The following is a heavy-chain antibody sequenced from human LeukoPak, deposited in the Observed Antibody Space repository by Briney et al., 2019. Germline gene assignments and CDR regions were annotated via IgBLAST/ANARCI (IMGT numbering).Heavy chain of an antibody. CDR1: GGSISSYY. CDR3: ARHAPVEPPARAFDD. J-gene: IGHJ4*01. V-gene: IGHV4-4*07. CDR2: INISGNT. D-gene: IGHD2-2*01. Sequence: ASETLSLTCTVSGGSISSYYWSWIRQPAGKGLEWIGRINISGNTNYKPSLKSRVIMSVDTSKTQFSLKLSSVTTADTAVYYCARHAPVEPPARAFDDWGHGNLVAVSS.